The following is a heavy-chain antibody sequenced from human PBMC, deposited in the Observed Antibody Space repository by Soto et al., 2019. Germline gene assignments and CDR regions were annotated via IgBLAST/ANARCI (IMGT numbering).Heavy chain of an antibody. CDR3: AKDSGYSYGYYFDY. D-gene: IGHD5-18*01. Sequence: QVQLVESGGGVVQPGRSLRLSCAASGFTFSSYGMHWVRQAPGTGLEWGAVISYDGSNKYYADSVKGRFTISRDNSKNTLYLQINSLIAEDTVVYYCAKDSGYSYGYYFDYWGQGTLVTVSS. CDR1: GFTFSSYG. CDR2: ISYDGSNK. J-gene: IGHJ4*02. V-gene: IGHV3-30*18.